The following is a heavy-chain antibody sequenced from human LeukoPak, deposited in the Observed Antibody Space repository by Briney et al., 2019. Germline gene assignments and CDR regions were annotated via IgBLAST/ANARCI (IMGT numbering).Heavy chain of an antibody. D-gene: IGHD6-13*01. J-gene: IGHJ6*04. Sequence: GRSLRLSCAASGFTFSSYAMHWVRQAPGKGLEWVGRTRNKANSYTTDYAASVRGRFSISRDDSKNSPYLQMDSLKTEDTAVYYCVRDHRIPAGGTTLYYGLDVWGKGTTVTVSS. CDR3: VRDHRIPAGGTTLYYGLDV. V-gene: IGHV3-72*01. CDR2: TRNKANSYTT. CDR1: GFTFSSYA.